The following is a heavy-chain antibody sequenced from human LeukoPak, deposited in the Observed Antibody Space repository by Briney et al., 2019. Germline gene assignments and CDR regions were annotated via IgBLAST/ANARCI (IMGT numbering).Heavy chain of an antibody. V-gene: IGHV1-69*05. Sequence: ASVKVSCKASGGTFSSYAISWVRQAPGQGLEWMGGIIPIFGTANYAQKFQGRVTITTDESTSTAYMELSSLRSEDTAVYYCARASRGHSGSYYPFDIWGQGTMVTVSS. CDR2: IIPIFGTA. D-gene: IGHD1-26*01. CDR3: ARASRGHSGSYYPFDI. CDR1: GGTFSSYA. J-gene: IGHJ3*02.